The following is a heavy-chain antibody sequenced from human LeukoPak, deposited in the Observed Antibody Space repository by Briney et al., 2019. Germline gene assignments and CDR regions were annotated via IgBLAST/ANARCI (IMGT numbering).Heavy chain of an antibody. Sequence: GASVKLSCTASGGTFSSYVISWVREAPGQGLEWMGGMIPIFGTANYAQKFQGRVTITADESTSTAYMELSSLRSEDTAVYYCARDKGIAARDYYYYMDVWGKGTTVTVSS. CDR1: GGTFSSYV. CDR2: MIPIFGTA. CDR3: ARDKGIAARDYYYYMDV. D-gene: IGHD6-6*01. V-gene: IGHV1-69*13. J-gene: IGHJ6*03.